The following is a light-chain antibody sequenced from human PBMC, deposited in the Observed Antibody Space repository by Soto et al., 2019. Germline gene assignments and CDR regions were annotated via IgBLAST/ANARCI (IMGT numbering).Light chain of an antibody. J-gene: IGLJ2*01. CDR3: AAWDDSLNGVV. CDR1: SSNIGSYT. Sequence: QSALTQPPSASGTPGQRVTISCSGSSSNIGSYTVNWYQQLPGTDPQLLIYSNNQRPSGVPDRFSGSKSGTSASLAISGLQSEDEADYYCAAWDDSLNGVVFGGGTKLTVL. CDR2: SNN. V-gene: IGLV1-44*01.